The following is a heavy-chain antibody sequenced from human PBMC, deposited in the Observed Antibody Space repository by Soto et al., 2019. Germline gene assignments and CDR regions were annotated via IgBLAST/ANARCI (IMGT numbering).Heavy chain of an antibody. D-gene: IGHD3-16*01. Sequence: EVQLLDSGGGLVQPGGSLRLSCAASGSTFSNYAMTWVRQGPGQGLEWVSGISGSGGRSYYADSVKGLFTISRDNSKSTLYSQMNSLRAEDTAVYYCAKAYFVWSSEQPYYFDFWGQGTLVTVSS. V-gene: IGHV3-23*01. CDR3: AKAYFVWSSEQPYYFDF. J-gene: IGHJ4*02. CDR1: GSTFSNYA. CDR2: ISGSGGRS.